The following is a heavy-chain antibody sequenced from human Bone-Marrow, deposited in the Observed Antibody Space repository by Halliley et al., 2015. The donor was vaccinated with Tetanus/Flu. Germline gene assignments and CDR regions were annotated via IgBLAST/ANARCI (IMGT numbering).Heavy chain of an antibody. Sequence: LRLSCTVSGGSIKNYYWSWIRQPPGKGLEWIGYFYSTGTTNYNSSLKSRVTISVDTSKNQLSLTLRSVTTADTAVYYCATVKREHLRLGELSFGAWGQGTLVTVSS. CDR3: ATVKREHLRLGELSFGA. CDR1: GGSIKNYY. J-gene: IGHJ5*02. D-gene: IGHD3-16*02. V-gene: IGHV4-59*01. CDR2: FYSTGTT.